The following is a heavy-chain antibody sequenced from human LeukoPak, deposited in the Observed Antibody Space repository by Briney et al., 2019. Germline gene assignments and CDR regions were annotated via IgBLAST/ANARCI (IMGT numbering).Heavy chain of an antibody. V-gene: IGHV2-5*01. Sequence: ESGPTLVNLTQTLTLTFTFSGSSLSTRRVGVGWIRQPPGKALEWLALIYWNDDKRYSPSLKSRLTITKDTSKNQVVLTTTNMDPVDTATYYCAHRRGGGENYWGQGTLVTVSS. CDR2: IYWNDDK. CDR1: GSSLSTRRVG. D-gene: IGHD2-21*01. CDR3: AHRRGGGENY. J-gene: IGHJ4*02.